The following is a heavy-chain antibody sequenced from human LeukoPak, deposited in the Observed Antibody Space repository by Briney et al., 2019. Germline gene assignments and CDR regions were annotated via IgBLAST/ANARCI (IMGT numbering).Heavy chain of an antibody. CDR1: GFTFGDYY. CDR3: ARDLTFGGVIVTGYFDY. V-gene: IGHV3-11*06. CDR2: ISSSSSYT. D-gene: IGHD3-16*02. J-gene: IGHJ4*02. Sequence: PGGSLRLSCAASGFTFGDYYMSWIRQAPGKGLEWVSYISSSSSYTNYADSVKGRFTISRDNAKNSLYLQMNSLRAEVTAVYYCARDLTFGGVIVTGYFDYWGQGTLVTVSS.